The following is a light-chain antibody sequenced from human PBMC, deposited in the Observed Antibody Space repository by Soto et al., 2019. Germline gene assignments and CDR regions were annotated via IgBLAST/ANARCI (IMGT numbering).Light chain of an antibody. V-gene: IGKV3-20*01. CDR1: QSVSSNY. J-gene: IGKJ4*01. Sequence: EILLTQSPGTLSLSPGERATLSCRASQSVSSNYLAWYQQKPGQAPRLLIYGASSRATGIPDRFSGSGSVTDFTLTISRLEPEDFAVYSCQRYGTSPLAFGGGTKVEIK. CDR2: GAS. CDR3: QRYGTSPLA.